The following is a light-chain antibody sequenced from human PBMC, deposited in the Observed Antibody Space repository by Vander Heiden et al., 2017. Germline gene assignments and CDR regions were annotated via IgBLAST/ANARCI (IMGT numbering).Light chain of an antibody. CDR1: QSVNSN. J-gene: IGKJ3*01. Sequence: EIVMTQSPPTLSVSPGERATLSCRASQSVNSNLAWYQQKPGQAPRLLIYGASNRATGVPARFSGSGSGTEFTLTISSVESEDVAVYYCKQDNNWPETFGHGTKVDIK. CDR3: KQDNNWPET. V-gene: IGKV3-15*01. CDR2: GAS.